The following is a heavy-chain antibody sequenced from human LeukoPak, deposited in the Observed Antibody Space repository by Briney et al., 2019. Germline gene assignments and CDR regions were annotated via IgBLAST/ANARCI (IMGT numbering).Heavy chain of an antibody. D-gene: IGHD6-13*01. J-gene: IGHJ4*02. Sequence: SETLSLTCTVSGGSISSSSYYWGWIRQPPGKGLEWIGSIYYTGSTYYNPSLKSRVTISVDTSKNHFSLKLSSVTAADTAVYYCARGYSSSWYWVYWGQGTLVTVSS. CDR3: ARGYSSSWYWVY. CDR2: IYYTGST. V-gene: IGHV4-39*02. CDR1: GGSISSSSYY.